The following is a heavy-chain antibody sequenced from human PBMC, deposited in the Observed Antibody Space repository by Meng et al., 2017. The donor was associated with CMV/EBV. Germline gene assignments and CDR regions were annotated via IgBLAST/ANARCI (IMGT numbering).Heavy chain of an antibody. Sequence: QVEVVHSGGEMKKCGASVKVSCTTSGFTFSDYYIHWVRQAPGQGLEWMGWVNSNNDATNYARKFQGRVSMTRDTSISTAHMELSRLMSDDTAVYYCVRSSGWSLFDYWGQGTLVTGSS. CDR3: VRSSGWSLFDY. CDR2: VNSNNDAT. D-gene: IGHD6-19*01. CDR1: GFTFSDYY. V-gene: IGHV1-2*02. J-gene: IGHJ4*02.